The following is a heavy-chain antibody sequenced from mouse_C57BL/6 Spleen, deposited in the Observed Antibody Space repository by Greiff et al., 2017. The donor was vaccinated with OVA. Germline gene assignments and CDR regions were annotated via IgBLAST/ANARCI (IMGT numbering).Heavy chain of an antibody. J-gene: IGHJ4*01. CDR2: IWSGGST. D-gene: IGHD1-1*01. V-gene: IGHV2-2*01. Sequence: QVQLQQSGPGLVQPSQSLSITCTVSGFSFTSYGVHWVRQSPGKGLEWLGVIWSGGSTDYNAAFISRLSISKDNSKSQVFFKMNSLQADDTAIYYWARNGDYGSSYDAMDYWGQGTSVTVSS. CDR3: ARNGDYGSSYDAMDY. CDR1: GFSFTSYG.